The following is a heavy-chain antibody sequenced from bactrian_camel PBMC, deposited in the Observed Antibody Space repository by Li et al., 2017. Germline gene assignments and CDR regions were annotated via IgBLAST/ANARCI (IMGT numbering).Heavy chain of an antibody. J-gene: IGHJ4*01. Sequence: QVQLVESGGGLVQPGGSLMLSCAAPGNTDNLCSMGWFRQIPDKEREGVAGIESDGSTSYADSVKGRFTISKDNSKDTLYLEMNNLKPEDTAMYYCAAILYCPRAPGPVATTTQVDYWGQGTQVTVS. CDR3: AAILYCPRAPGPVATTTQVDY. CDR2: IESDGST. D-gene: IGHD2*01. CDR1: GNTDNLCS. V-gene: IGHV3S53*01.